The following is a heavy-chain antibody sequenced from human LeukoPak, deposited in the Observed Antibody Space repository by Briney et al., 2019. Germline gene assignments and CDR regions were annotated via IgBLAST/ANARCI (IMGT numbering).Heavy chain of an antibody. CDR2: INHSGST. J-gene: IGHJ6*03. CDR3: ARVEDYYDSSGYYSAYYYYYYMDV. D-gene: IGHD3-22*01. V-gene: IGHV4-38-2*02. Sequence: PSETLSLTCTVSGYSISSGYYWSWIRQPPGKGLEWIGEINHSGSTNYNPSLKSRVTISVDTSKNQFSLKLSSVTAADTAVYYCARVEDYYDSSGYYSAYYYYYYMDVWGKGTTVTVSS. CDR1: GYSISSGYY.